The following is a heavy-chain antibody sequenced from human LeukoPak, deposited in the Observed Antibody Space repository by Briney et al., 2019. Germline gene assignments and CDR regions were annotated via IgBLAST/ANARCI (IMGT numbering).Heavy chain of an antibody. V-gene: IGHV1-69*05. CDR1: GATFSSYV. Sequence: GASVKVSCKASGATFSSYVISWVRQAPGQGLEWMGGTIPNYGTANYAQKFQGRVTMTRDTSTSTVYMELSSLRSEDTAVYYCARDQYYYDSSGPGYWGQGTLVTVSS. CDR3: ARDQYYYDSSGPGY. D-gene: IGHD3-22*01. CDR2: TIPNYGTA. J-gene: IGHJ4*02.